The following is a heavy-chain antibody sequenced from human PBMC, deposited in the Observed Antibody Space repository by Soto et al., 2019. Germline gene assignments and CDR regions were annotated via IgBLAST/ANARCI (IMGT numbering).Heavy chain of an antibody. CDR1: GGSISSSRYY. V-gene: IGHV4-39*01. Sequence: KPSETLSLACTVSGGSISSSRYYWGWIRQPPGKGLEWIGSIYYSGSTYYNPSLKSRVTISVDTSKNQFSLKLSSVTAADTAVYYCAREDYYDSTPTDYWGQGTLVTVSS. D-gene: IGHD3-22*01. J-gene: IGHJ4*02. CDR3: AREDYYDSTPTDY. CDR2: IYYSGST.